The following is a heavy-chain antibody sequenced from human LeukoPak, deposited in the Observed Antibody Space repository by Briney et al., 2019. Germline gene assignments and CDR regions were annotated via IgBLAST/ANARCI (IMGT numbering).Heavy chain of an antibody. V-gene: IGHV4-4*07. D-gene: IGHD6-19*01. CDR2: IYTSGST. CDR3: ASEGEWLAYFDY. Sequence: SETLSLTCTVSGGSISSYSWSWIRQPAGKGLEWIGRIYTSGSTNYNPSLKSRVTMSVDTSKNQFSLKLSSVTAADTAVYYCASEGEWLAYFDYWGQGTLVTVSS. CDR1: GGSISSYS. J-gene: IGHJ4*02.